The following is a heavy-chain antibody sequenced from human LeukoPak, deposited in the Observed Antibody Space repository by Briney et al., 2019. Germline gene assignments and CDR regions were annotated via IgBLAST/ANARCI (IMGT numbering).Heavy chain of an antibody. CDR3: AKSPTMAGTICDC. V-gene: IGHV3-23*01. D-gene: IGHD6-19*01. CDR2: LSGTGGST. Sequence: GGSLRLSCEASGFTFSNYAMSWVRQAPGRGLEWVSGLSGTGGSTYFADSVKCRFTISRDNSKNTLYLQMNSLRAEDTAVYYCAKSPTMAGTICDCWGQGTLVTVSS. CDR1: GFTFSNYA. J-gene: IGHJ4*02.